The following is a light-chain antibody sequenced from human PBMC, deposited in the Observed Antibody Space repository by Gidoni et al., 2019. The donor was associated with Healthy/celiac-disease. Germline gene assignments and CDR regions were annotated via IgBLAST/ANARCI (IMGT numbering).Light chain of an antibody. V-gene: IGKV1-5*03. CDR3: KQYNSLYT. CDR1: QSISSW. CDR2: KAS. Sequence: DIQITQSPSTLSASVGDRVTITCRASQSISSWLAWYQQKPGKAPKLLIYKASSLESGVPSRFSGSGSGTEFTLTISSLQPDDFATYYCKQYNSLYTFXQXTKLEIK. J-gene: IGKJ2*01.